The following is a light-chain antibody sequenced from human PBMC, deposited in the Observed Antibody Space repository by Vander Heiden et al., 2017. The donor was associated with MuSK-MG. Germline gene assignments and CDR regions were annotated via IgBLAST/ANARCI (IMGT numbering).Light chain of an antibody. CDR3: CSYAGGVV. V-gene: IGLV2-11*01. CDR1: TSDIGGFHH. J-gene: IGLJ2*01. Sequence: QSALTQPRSVSGSPGQSVTIPCPRATSDIGGFHHVSWFQQHPGIPPKLIICDVRQRPSGVPARFSGSKSGNTASLTISGLQAEDEASYYCCSYAGGVVFGGGTELAVL. CDR2: DVR.